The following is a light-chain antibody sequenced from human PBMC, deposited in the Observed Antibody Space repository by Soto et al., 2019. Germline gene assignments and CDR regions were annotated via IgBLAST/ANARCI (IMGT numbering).Light chain of an antibody. CDR1: QSVSSY. J-gene: IGKJ1*01. CDR2: GAS. CDR3: QQYANWPPWT. Sequence: EIVMTQSPATLSVSPGERATLSCRASQSVSSYLAWYQQKPGQAPRLLIYGASTRATGIPARFSGSVSGTEFTLTIRSLQSEDFAVYYCQQYANWPPWTFGQGAKVEIK. V-gene: IGKV3-15*01.